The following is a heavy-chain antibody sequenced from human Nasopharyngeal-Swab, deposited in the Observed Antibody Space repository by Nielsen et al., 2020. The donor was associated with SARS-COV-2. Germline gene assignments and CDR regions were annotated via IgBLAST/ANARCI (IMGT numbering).Heavy chain of an antibody. D-gene: IGHD3-10*01. Sequence: GGSLRLSCAASRFTFSSYAMSWVRQAPGKGLEWVSAISGSGGSTYYADSVKGRFTISRDNSKNTLYLQMNSLRAEDTAVYYCAKDKVRLLWFGRDYYYGMDVWGQGTTVTVSS. V-gene: IGHV3-23*01. CDR2: ISGSGGST. J-gene: IGHJ6*02. CDR1: RFTFSSYA. CDR3: AKDKVRLLWFGRDYYYGMDV.